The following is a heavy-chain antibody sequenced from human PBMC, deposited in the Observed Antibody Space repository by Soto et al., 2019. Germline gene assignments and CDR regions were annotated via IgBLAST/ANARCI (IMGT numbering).Heavy chain of an antibody. D-gene: IGHD3-3*01. CDR3: ARDRVLRFLEWLLPNKYYFDY. J-gene: IGHJ4*02. CDR1: GFTFSSYG. CDR2: IWYDGSNK. Sequence: QVQLVESGGGVVQPGRSLRLSCAASGFTFSSYGMHWVRQAPGKGLEWVAVIWYDGSNKYYADSVKGRFTISRDNSKNTLYLQMNSLRAEDTAVYYCARDRVLRFLEWLLPNKYYFDYWGQGTLVTVSS. V-gene: IGHV3-33*01.